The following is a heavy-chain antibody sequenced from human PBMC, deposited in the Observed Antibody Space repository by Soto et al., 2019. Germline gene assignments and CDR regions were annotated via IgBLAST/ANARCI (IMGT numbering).Heavy chain of an antibody. Sequence: PSQTLSLTCAISGDSVSSNVAAWTWIRQSPSRGLEWLGRTFYRSNWNYNYAVSVTGRMTINPDTSRNQFSLQLNSATPEDTAVYYCTRVSSPLPDNFFDPWGPGTLVTVSS. V-gene: IGHV6-1*01. CDR3: TRVSSPLPDNFFDP. J-gene: IGHJ5*02. CDR1: GDSVSSNVAA. CDR2: TFYRSNWNY. D-gene: IGHD6-6*01.